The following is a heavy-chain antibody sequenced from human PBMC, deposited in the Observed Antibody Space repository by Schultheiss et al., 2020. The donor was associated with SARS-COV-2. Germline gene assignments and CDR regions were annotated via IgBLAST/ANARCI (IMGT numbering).Heavy chain of an antibody. J-gene: IGHJ4*02. CDR1: GFTFSSYA. D-gene: IGHD4-17*01. V-gene: IGHV3-48*03. Sequence: GESLRLSWAASGFTFSSYAMHWVRQAPGKGLEWVSYISSSGSTIYYADSVKGRFTISRDNAKNSLYLQMNSLRAEDTAVYYCARGGDYPPYFDYWGQGTLVTVSS. CDR2: ISSSGSTI. CDR3: ARGGDYPPYFDY.